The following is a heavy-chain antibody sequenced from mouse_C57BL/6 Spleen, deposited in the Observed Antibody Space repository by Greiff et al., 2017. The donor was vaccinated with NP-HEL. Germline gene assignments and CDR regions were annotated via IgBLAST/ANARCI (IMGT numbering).Heavy chain of an antibody. V-gene: IGHV1-59*01. J-gene: IGHJ1*03. CDR2: IDPSDSYT. D-gene: IGHD1-1*01. CDR3: ARTTVVAEYFDV. Sequence: LQQPGAELVRPGTSVKLSCKASGYTFTSYWMHWVKQRPGQGLEWIGVIDPSDSYTNYNQKFKGKATLTVDTSSSTAYMQLSSLTSEDSAVYYCARTTVVAEYFDVWGTGTTVTVSS. CDR1: GYTFTSYW.